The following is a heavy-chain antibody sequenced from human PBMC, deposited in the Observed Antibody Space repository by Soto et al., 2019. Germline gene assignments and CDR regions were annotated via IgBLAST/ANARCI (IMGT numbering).Heavy chain of an antibody. J-gene: IGHJ6*02. D-gene: IGHD2-15*01. V-gene: IGHV1-69*13. CDR1: GGTFSSYS. CDR3: ARIHCSGGSCFFSGYYYYGMDV. Sequence: SVKVSCKASGGTFSSYSISWVRQAPGQGLEWMGGIIPIFGTANYAQKFQGRVTITADESTSTAYMELSSLRSEDTAVYYCARIHCSGGSCFFSGYYYYGMDVWGQGTTVTVSS. CDR2: IIPIFGTA.